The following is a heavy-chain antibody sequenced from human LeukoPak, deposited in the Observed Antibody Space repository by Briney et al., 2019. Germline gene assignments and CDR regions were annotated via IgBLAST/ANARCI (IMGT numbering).Heavy chain of an antibody. CDR3: AKRMGSTSVNTENALDV. D-gene: IGHD4-17*01. J-gene: IGHJ6*02. CDR2: ISTSGGNT. CDR1: GFTFSVCA. Sequence: PGGSLRLSCAASGFTFSVCAMRWVRQAPGKGLEWVSTISTSGGNTFYADSVKGRFTISRGNSKGTLYLQMNSLGAEDTAVYYCAKRMGSTSVNTENALDVWGQGTTVTVSS. V-gene: IGHV3-23*01.